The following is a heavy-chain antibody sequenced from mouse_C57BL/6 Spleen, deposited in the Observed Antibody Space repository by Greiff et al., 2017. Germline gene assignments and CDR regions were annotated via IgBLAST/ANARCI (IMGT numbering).Heavy chain of an antibody. Sequence: EVHLVESGEGLVKPGGSLKLSCAASGFTFSSYAMSWVRQTPEKRLEWVAYISSGGDYIYYADTVKGRFTISRDNARNTLYLQMSSLKSEDTAMYYCTRNTYDGGWYIDVWGTGTTVTVSS. V-gene: IGHV5-9-1*02. J-gene: IGHJ1*03. CDR1: GFTFSSYA. D-gene: IGHD2-3*01. CDR2: ISSGGDYI. CDR3: TRNTYDGGWYIDV.